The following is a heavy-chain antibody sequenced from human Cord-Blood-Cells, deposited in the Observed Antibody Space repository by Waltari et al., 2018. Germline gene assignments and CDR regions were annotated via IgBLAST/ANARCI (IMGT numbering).Heavy chain of an antibody. CDR1: GYSISSGYY. D-gene: IGHD3-16*02. CDR3: ARSSGSYDYVWGSYPFDY. Sequence: QVQLQESGPGLVKPSETLSLTCTVSGYSISSGYYWGWIRQPPGKGLEWIGSIYHSGGTYYTPSLKSRVTRAVDTSKNQCSLKLSSVTAADTAVYYCARSSGSYDYVWGSYPFDYWGQGTLVTVSS. CDR2: IYHSGGT. J-gene: IGHJ4*02. V-gene: IGHV4-38-2*02.